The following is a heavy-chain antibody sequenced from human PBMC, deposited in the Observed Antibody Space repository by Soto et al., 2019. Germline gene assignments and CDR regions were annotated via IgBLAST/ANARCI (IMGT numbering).Heavy chain of an antibody. V-gene: IGHV2-5*01. CDR1: KFSLSTSGVG. CDR2: IYWNDDK. D-gene: IGHD6-13*01. CDR3: AHSGPISTWPRGFWFDP. Sequence: QITLKESGPTLVKPTQTLTLTCTFSKFSLSTSGVGVGWIRQPPGKPLEWLALIYWNDDKRYSPSLRSRLTITKDTSRDQVVLTITNVDPADTATYYCAHSGPISTWPRGFWFDPWGQGILVTVSS. J-gene: IGHJ5*02.